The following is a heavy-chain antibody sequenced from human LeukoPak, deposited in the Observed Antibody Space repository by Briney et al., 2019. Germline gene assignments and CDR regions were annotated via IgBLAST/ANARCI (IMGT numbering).Heavy chain of an antibody. D-gene: IGHD3-10*01. Sequence: GASVKASCKASGYTFTGYYMHWVRQAPGQGLEWMGWINPSSGGTNYAQKFQGRVTMTRDTSISTAYMELSRLTSDDTAVYYCVRDVETRSMVRDYWGQGTLVTVSS. V-gene: IGHV1-2*02. J-gene: IGHJ4*02. CDR2: INPSSGGT. CDR1: GYTFTGYY. CDR3: VRDVETRSMVRDY.